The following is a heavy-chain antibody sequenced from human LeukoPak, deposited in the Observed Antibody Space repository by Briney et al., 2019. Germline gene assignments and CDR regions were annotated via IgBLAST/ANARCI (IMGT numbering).Heavy chain of an antibody. D-gene: IGHD3-22*01. CDR1: GGSISSSSYY. Sequence: SETLSLTCTVSGGSISSSSYYWGWIRQPPGKGLEWIGSIYYSGSTYYNPSLKSRVTISVDTSKNQFSLKLSSVTAADTAVYYCARHYPSWDSSGYYLPYYFDYWGQGTLVTLSS. CDR2: IYYSGST. J-gene: IGHJ4*02. V-gene: IGHV4-39*01. CDR3: ARHYPSWDSSGYYLPYYFDY.